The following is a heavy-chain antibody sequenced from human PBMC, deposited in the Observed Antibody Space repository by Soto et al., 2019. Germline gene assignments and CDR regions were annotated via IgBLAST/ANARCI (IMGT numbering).Heavy chain of an antibody. CDR2: IDPSDSQT. Sequence: VESLKISCKVSGYSFAGYWITWVRQMPGKGLGWMGRIDPSDSQTYYSPSFRGHVTISSAKSIATVFLQWSSLRASDTAMYYCARQIYDSDSGPNFKYYFDSWGQGTLVTVSS. J-gene: IGHJ4*02. CDR1: GYSFAGYW. V-gene: IGHV5-10-1*01. CDR3: ARQIYDSDSGPNFKYYFDS. D-gene: IGHD3-22*01.